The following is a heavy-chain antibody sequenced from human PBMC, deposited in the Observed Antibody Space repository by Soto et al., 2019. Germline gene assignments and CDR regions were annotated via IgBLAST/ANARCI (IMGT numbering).Heavy chain of an antibody. Sequence: GGSLRLSCAASGFTFSSYAMSWVRQAPGKGLEWVSAISGSGGSTYYADSVKGRFTISRDNSKNTLYLQMNSLRDEDTAVYYCAKTIAITGTMYFDYWGQGTLVTVSS. D-gene: IGHD1-7*01. CDR3: AKTIAITGTMYFDY. V-gene: IGHV3-23*01. J-gene: IGHJ4*02. CDR1: GFTFSSYA. CDR2: ISGSGGST.